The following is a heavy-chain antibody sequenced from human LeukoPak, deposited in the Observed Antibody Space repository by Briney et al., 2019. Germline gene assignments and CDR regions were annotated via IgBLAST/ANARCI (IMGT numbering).Heavy chain of an antibody. CDR1: GFTFSNYA. CDR3: ARGGVVTAMYNWFDP. D-gene: IGHD2-21*02. Sequence: AGGSLRLSCAASGFTFSNYAMTWVRQAPGKGLEWVSYISSSGSTIYYADSVKGRFTVSRDNAKKSLYLQMNSLRAEDTAVYYCARGGVVTAMYNWFDPWGQGTLVTVSS. V-gene: IGHV3-48*04. J-gene: IGHJ5*02. CDR2: ISSSGSTI.